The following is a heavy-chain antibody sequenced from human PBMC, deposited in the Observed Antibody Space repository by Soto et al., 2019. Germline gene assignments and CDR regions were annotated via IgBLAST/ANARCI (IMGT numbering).Heavy chain of an antibody. CDR1: GGSFSGYY. J-gene: IGHJ5*02. Sequence: ASETLSLTCAVYGGSFSGYYWSWIRQPPGKGLEWIGEINHSGSTNYNPSLKSRVTISVDTSKNQFSLKLSSVTAADTAVYYCARRSITCSWFHRWGQGTLVTVSS. CDR3: ARRSITCSWFHR. V-gene: IGHV4-34*01. CDR2: INHSGST.